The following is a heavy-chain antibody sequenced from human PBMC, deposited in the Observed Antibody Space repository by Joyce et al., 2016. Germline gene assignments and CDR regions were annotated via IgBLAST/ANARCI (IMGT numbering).Heavy chain of an antibody. CDR3: ARSAYSRSLDY. CDR1: GGNFSKSA. D-gene: IGHD6-13*01. J-gene: IGHJ4*02. V-gene: IGHV1-69*01. Sequence: QVQLVQSGAEVKKPGSSMKVSCKASGGNFSKSAISWVRQAPGQGLGGMGGIIPIFATANYAQKFQGRVTITADEPTNTVYMDLRSLRSDDTAVYYCARSAYSRSLDYWGQGTLVTVSS. CDR2: IIPIFATA.